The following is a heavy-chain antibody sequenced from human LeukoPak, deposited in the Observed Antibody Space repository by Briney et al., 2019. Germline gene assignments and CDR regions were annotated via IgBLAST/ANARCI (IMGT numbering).Heavy chain of an antibody. CDR2: IISGGTYI. Sequence: GGSLRLSCAASGFSFSSYSMNWVRQAPGKGLEWVSSIISGGTYIYYADSVKGRFTISRDNARNSLSLQMNSLRAEDTAVYYCARDGDILTGYYFDYWGQGTLVTVSS. CDR3: ARDGDILTGYYFDY. V-gene: IGHV3-21*01. CDR1: GFSFSSYS. J-gene: IGHJ4*02. D-gene: IGHD3-9*01.